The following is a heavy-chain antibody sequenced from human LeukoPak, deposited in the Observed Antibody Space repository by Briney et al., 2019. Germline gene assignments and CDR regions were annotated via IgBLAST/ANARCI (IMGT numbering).Heavy chain of an antibody. CDR3: AKWPLNDYGAYRWFDP. D-gene: IGHD4-17*01. CDR2: ISGSGGST. CDR1: GFTFSSYA. J-gene: IGHJ5*02. V-gene: IGHV3-23*01. Sequence: PGGSLRLSCAASGFTFSSYAMTWVRQAPGKGLEWVSAISGSGGSTYYADSVKGRFTISRDNSKNTLYLQMNSLRGEGTAIYYCAKWPLNDYGAYRWFDPWGQGTLVTVSS.